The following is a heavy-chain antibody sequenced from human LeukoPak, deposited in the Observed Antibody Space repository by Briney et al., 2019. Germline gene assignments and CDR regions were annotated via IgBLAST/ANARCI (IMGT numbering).Heavy chain of an antibody. D-gene: IGHD6-13*01. CDR3: AIRTALYTTSWSNFDY. CDR1: GFTVTSSA. V-gene: IGHV3-23*01. CDR2: IITRGGST. J-gene: IGHJ4*02. Sequence: GSLRLSCAASGFTVTSSAMGWVRQAPGNGLQWVSTIITRGGSTYYTDSVKGRFTISRDSSKNTLYVQMNSLRVEDTAVYYCAIRTALYTTSWSNFDYWGQGTLVTVSS.